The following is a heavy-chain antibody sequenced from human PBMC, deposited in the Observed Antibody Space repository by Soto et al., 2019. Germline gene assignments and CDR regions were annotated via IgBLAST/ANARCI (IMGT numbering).Heavy chain of an antibody. D-gene: IGHD3-3*01. CDR1: GGSISTYH. V-gene: IGHV4-59*08. Sequence: SETLSLTCTVSGGSISTYHWSWIRQSPGKGLEWIGYIDYTGSANYNASLKSRVTMSVDTSKSQFSLKLTSVTAADTAVYYCVRRNWSTPWYYFAYWGQGTLVPVSS. J-gene: IGHJ4*02. CDR2: IDYTGSA. CDR3: VRRNWSTPWYYFAY.